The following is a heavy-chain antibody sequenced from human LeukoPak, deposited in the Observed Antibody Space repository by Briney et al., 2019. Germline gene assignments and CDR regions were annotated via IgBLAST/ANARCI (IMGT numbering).Heavy chain of an antibody. CDR3: AKRSIGYSYDY. D-gene: IGHD5-18*01. Sequence: GGSLRLSCAASGFTFSSYGMHWVRQAPGKGLEWVSAISGSGGSTYYADSVKGRFTISRDNSKNTLYLQMNSLRAEDTAVYYCAKRSIGYSYDYWGQGTLVTVSP. V-gene: IGHV3-23*01. CDR1: GFTFSSYG. CDR2: ISGSGGST. J-gene: IGHJ4*02.